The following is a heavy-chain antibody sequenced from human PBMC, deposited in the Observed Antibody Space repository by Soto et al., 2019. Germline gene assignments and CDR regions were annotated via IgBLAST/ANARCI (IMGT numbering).Heavy chain of an antibody. CDR1: GFTFDDYA. CDR3: AKEGPYRRVYYYYGMDV. Sequence: GGSLRLSCAASGFTFDDYAMHWVRQAPGKGLEWVSGISWNSGSIGYADSVKGRFTISRDNAKNSLYLQMNSLRAEDTALYYCAKEGPYRRVYYYYGMDVWGQGTTVTVYS. J-gene: IGHJ6*02. CDR2: ISWNSGSI. V-gene: IGHV3-9*01.